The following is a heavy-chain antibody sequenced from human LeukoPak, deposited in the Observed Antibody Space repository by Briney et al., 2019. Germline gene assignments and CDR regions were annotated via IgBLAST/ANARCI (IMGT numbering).Heavy chain of an antibody. D-gene: IGHD6-13*01. CDR2: IYSGGTT. J-gene: IGHJ4*02. Sequence: GGSLRLSCAASGFTVSSDYMSWVRQAPGKGLEWVSVIYSGGTTFYADSVKGRFTISRDNSKNTLYLQMNSLTAEDTAVYFGARASSIGKAGLFDHWGQGTLVTVSS. CDR1: GFTVSSDY. CDR3: ARASSIGKAGLFDH. V-gene: IGHV3-53*01.